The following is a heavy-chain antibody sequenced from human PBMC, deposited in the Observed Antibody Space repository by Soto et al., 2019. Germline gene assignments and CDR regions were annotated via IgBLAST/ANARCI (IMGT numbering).Heavy chain of an antibody. J-gene: IGHJ3*02. CDR2: IKQDGSEK. D-gene: IGHD3-3*01. V-gene: IGHV3-7*01. CDR1: GFTFSSYW. Sequence: EVQLVASGGGLVQPGGSLRLSCAASGFTFSSYWMSWVRQAPGKGLEWVANIKQDGSEKYYVDSVKGRFTISRDNAKNSLYLQMNSLRAEDTAVYYCARDLATIFGVVTDLDAFDIWGQGTMVTVSS. CDR3: ARDLATIFGVVTDLDAFDI.